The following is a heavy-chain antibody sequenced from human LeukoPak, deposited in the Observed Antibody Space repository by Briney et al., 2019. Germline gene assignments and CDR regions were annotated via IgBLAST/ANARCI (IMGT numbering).Heavy chain of an antibody. V-gene: IGHV4-38-2*02. CDR1: GYSISSGYY. CDR3: ARVSSTVTTTDYYYYYYMDV. J-gene: IGHJ6*03. D-gene: IGHD4-11*01. CDR2: IYHSGST. Sequence: SETLSLTCTDSGYSISSGYYWGWIRQPPGEGLEWIGSIYHSGSTYYNPSLKSRVTISVDTSKNQFSLKLSSVTAADTAVYYCARVSSTVTTTDYYYYYYMDVWGKGTTVTVSS.